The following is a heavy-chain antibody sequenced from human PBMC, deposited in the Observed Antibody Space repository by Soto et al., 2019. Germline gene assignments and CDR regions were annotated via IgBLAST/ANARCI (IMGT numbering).Heavy chain of an antibody. J-gene: IGHJ3*02. CDR2: IYPGDSDT. CDR1: GYSFTSYW. Sequence: GESLKISCKGSGYSFTSYWIGWVRQMPGKGLEWVGIIYPGDSDTRYSPSFQGQVTNSAAKSISTAYLQWSSLKASDTAMDYCARPWVEYSSSEGAFDIWGQGTMVTVSS. D-gene: IGHD6-6*01. CDR3: ARPWVEYSSSEGAFDI. V-gene: IGHV5-51*01.